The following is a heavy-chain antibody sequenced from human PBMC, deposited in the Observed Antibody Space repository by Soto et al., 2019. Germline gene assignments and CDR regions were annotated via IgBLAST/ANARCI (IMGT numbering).Heavy chain of an antibody. CDR1: GYTFTSYG. CDR2: ISAYNGNT. D-gene: IGHD3-10*01. Sequence: ASVKVSFKASGYTFTSYGISWVRQAPGQGLEWMGWISAYNGNTNYAQKLQGRVTMTTDTSTSTAYMELRSLRSDDTAVYYCARDGWFGELLSYYYYYYGMDVWGQGTTVTVSS. J-gene: IGHJ6*02. CDR3: ARDGWFGELLSYYYYYYGMDV. V-gene: IGHV1-18*01.